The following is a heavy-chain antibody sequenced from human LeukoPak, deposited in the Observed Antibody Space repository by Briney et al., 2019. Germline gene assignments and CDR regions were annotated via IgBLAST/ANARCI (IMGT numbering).Heavy chain of an antibody. Sequence: PSETLSLTCTVSGGSISSYYWSWIRQPAGKGLEWIGYIYYSGSTNYNPSLKSRVTVSVDTSKNQFSLRLNSVTAADTAVYYCARHDSRIWPGGYFDHWGQGILVTVSS. V-gene: IGHV4-59*08. CDR1: GGSISSYY. J-gene: IGHJ4*02. CDR2: IYYSGST. D-gene: IGHD6-13*01. CDR3: ARHDSRIWPGGYFDH.